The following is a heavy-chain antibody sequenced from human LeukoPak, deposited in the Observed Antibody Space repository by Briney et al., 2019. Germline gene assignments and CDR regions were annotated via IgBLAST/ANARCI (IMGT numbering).Heavy chain of an antibody. CDR1: GYTFTGYY. V-gene: IGHV1-2*02. Sequence: ASVKVSCKASGYTFTGYYMHWVRQAPGQGLEWMGWINPNSGGTNYAQKFQGRVTMTRDTSISTAYMELSSLRSEDTAVYYCAKGGYYYDSSGYYNYFDYWGRGTLVTVSS. D-gene: IGHD3-22*01. J-gene: IGHJ4*02. CDR2: INPNSGGT. CDR3: AKGGYYYDSSGYYNYFDY.